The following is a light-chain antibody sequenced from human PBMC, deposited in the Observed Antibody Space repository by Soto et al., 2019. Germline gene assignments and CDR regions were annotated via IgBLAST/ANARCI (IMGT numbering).Light chain of an antibody. CDR1: RLGDKY. J-gene: IGLJ2*01. CDR2: QDN. CDR3: QAWDSSTVV. Sequence: SYELTQPPSVSVSPGQTASITCSGDRLGDKYACWYQQKPGQSPVLVIYQDNKRPSGIPERFYGSNSGNTATLTISGTQAMDEADYCCQAWDSSTVVFGGGTKLTVL. V-gene: IGLV3-1*01.